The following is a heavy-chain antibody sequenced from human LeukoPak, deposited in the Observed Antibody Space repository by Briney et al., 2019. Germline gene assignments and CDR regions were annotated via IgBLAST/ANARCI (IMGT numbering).Heavy chain of an antibody. J-gene: IGHJ4*02. D-gene: IGHD5-18*01. CDR3: ARQLRGYSYGPLYFDY. CDR2: IYHSGST. V-gene: IGHV4-38-2*02. CDR1: GYSISSGYY. Sequence: SETLSLTCTVSGYSISSGYYWGWIRQPPGKGLEWIGSIYHSGSTYYNPSLKSRVTISVDTSKNQFSLKLSSVTAADTAVYYCARQLRGYSYGPLYFDYWGQGTLVTVSS.